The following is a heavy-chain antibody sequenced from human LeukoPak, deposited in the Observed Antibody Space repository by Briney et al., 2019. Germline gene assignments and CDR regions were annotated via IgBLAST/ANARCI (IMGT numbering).Heavy chain of an antibody. CDR1: GYSISKGYY. Sequence: SETLSLTCAVSGYSISKGYYWVWIRPPPGRGLEWIGSLYHSDSAYYNTSLRSRVSMSGDTSKNQFSLTLSFVTAADTAVYYCARQHDSYYYYYIDVWGPGTTVTVSS. V-gene: IGHV4-38-2*01. CDR2: LYHSDSA. J-gene: IGHJ6*03. CDR3: ARQHDSYYYYYIDV.